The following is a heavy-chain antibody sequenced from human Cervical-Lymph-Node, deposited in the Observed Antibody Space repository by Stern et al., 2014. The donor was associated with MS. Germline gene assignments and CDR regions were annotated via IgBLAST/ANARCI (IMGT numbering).Heavy chain of an antibody. CDR3: AKHACTGAACPFDL. V-gene: IGHV4-39*01. CDR2: VYARGPT. D-gene: IGHD2-8*02. CDR1: GDSISSYTHY. Sequence: QLQLQESGPGLVKPSETLSLTCAVSGDSISSYTHYWAWIRQPPGKGLEWIGSVYARGPTSYTPSLRSRFPIPVATPNNHFSLGLNSVTAADTAVYYCAKHACTGAACPFDLWGQGTLVTVSS. J-gene: IGHJ4*02.